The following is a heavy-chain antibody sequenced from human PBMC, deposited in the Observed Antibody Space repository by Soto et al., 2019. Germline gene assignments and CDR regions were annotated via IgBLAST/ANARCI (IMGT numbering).Heavy chain of an antibody. D-gene: IGHD3-16*01. CDR3: ATYTAFAKYYFDY. CDR2: IYPSGTI. CDR1: GVSITTNGYS. J-gene: IGHJ4*02. Sequence: SETLSLTCAVSGVSITTNGYSWSWIRQPPGKGLEWIGYIYPSGTIFYNPSLNSRATISADTSNNQFSLKLTSVTAADTAVYFCATYTAFAKYYFDYWGRGTLVTVSS. V-gene: IGHV4-30-2*01.